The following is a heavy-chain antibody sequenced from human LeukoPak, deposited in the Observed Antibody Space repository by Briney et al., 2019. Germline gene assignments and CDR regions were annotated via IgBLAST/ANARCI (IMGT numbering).Heavy chain of an antibody. CDR3: AGRFSSSGAHAY. CDR2: IYSDGRT. V-gene: IGHV3-53*01. Sequence: GGSLRLSCGASGFTVTSNYMSWVRQAPGKGLEWVSSIYSDGRTFYADSVKGRFTTSRDNSKNTLSLQFNSLRVEDTAVYYCAGRFSSSGAHAYWGQGTLVTVSS. CDR1: GFTVTSNY. D-gene: IGHD6-13*01. J-gene: IGHJ4*02.